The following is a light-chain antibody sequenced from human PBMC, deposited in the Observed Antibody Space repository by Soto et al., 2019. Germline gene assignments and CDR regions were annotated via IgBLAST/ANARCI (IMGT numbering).Light chain of an antibody. V-gene: IGLV2-11*01. CDR2: EVS. J-gene: IGLJ1*01. CDR1: SSDVGGYNY. Sequence: QSVLTQPRSVSGSPGQSVTISCTGTSSDVGGYNYVSWYQQHPGKAPKLMIYEVSERPSGVPDRFSGSKSGNTAFLTVSGLQAEDEADYYCLSYADTAYVFGTGTKVTVL. CDR3: LSYADTAYV.